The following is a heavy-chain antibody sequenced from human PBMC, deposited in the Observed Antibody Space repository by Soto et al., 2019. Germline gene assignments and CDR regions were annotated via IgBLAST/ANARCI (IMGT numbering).Heavy chain of an antibody. CDR2: IYHSGST. Sequence: PSETLSLTCAVSGGSISSGGYSWNWIRQPPGKGLEWIGYIYHSGSTLYNPSLKSRVTISVDKSKNQFSLKLTSVSAADTAVYYGARDQLPGNWFDPWGQGTLVTVSS. CDR1: GGSISSGGYS. V-gene: IGHV4-30-2*01. CDR3: ARDQLPGNWFDP. D-gene: IGHD1-1*01. J-gene: IGHJ5*02.